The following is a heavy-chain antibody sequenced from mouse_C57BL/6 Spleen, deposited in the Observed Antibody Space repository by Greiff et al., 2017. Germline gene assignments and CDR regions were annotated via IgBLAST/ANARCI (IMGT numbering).Heavy chain of an antibody. Sequence: VQLLQSGAELARPGASVKMSCKASGYTFTSYKMHWVKQRHGKGLEWIGYITTSSGYTKSNQKFKDKATLTADKSYSTAYMQRSMLTSEDSAVYYCARYDYGFDYWGQGTTLTVSS. CDR2: ITTSSGYT. V-gene: IGHV1-4*01. J-gene: IGHJ2*01. CDR1: GYTFTSYK. CDR3: ARYDYGFDY. D-gene: IGHD2-4*01.